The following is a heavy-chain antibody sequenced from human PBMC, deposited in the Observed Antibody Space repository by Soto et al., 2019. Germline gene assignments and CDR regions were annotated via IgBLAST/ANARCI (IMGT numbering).Heavy chain of an antibody. CDR2: IYATGTT. D-gene: IGHD1-1*01. V-gene: IGHV4-4*07. CDR1: GASISCFY. Sequence: SETLSLTCTVSGASISCFYWSWIRKSAGKGLEWIGRIYATGTTDNNPSLKSRVMMSVDTSKKQFSLKLRSVTAADTAVYYCVRDGTKTLRDWFDPWGQGISVTVSS. CDR3: VRDGTKTLRDWFDP. J-gene: IGHJ5*02.